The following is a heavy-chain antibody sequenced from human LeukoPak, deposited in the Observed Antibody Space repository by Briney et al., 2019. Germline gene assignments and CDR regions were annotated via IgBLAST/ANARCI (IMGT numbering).Heavy chain of an antibody. V-gene: IGHV3-74*01. CDR3: ARVNYYDSSGYYLDY. CDR1: GFTFSNYW. Sequence: GGSLRLSCAASGFTFSNYWMHWVRHAPGKGLVWVSRINSDGINTSYADSVKGRFTISRDNAKNSLYLQMNSLRAEDTAVYYCARVNYYDSSGYYLDYWGQGTLVTVSS. D-gene: IGHD3-22*01. J-gene: IGHJ4*02. CDR2: INSDGINT.